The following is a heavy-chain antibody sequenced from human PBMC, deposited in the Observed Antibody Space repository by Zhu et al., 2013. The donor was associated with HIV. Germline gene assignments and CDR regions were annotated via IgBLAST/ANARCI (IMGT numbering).Heavy chain of an antibody. J-gene: IGHJ4*02. Sequence: QVQLVQSGTEVKKPGASVRVSCKTSRYTFTAYYIHWVRQAPGQGPEWMGWINPKNGDTKYAQNFKGRVTMTRDTSIDTAYMDLSNLKYDDTAVYYCAREDRRLXTTLDYWGQGNPGHHLL. D-gene: IGHD2-15*01. CDR2: INPKNGDT. CDR1: RYTFTAYY. V-gene: IGHV1-2*02. CDR3: AREDRRLXTTLDY.